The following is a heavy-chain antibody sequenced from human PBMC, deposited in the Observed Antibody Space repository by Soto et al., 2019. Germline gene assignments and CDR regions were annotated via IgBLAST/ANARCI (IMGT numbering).Heavy chain of an antibody. CDR1: GFSLTTTGVG. CDR3: ARRPTAIAYGDYCDY. D-gene: IGHD4-17*01. J-gene: IGHJ4*02. V-gene: IGHV2-5*01. Sequence: QITLKESGPTLVKPTQTLTLTCTFSGFSLTTTGVGVGWIRQAPGKALEWLAIIYWNDDKRYSPSLRSGLTITKDTSKNQVVLTMTTMDPVDTATYYCARRPTAIAYGDYCDYWGQGTLVTVSS. CDR2: IYWNDDK.